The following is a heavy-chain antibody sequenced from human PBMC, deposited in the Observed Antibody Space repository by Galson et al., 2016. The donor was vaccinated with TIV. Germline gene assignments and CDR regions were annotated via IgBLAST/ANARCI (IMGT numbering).Heavy chain of an antibody. CDR2: IKDDGSDN. J-gene: IGHJ4*02. CDR3: AREIPGGTTDLDC. Sequence: GLEWVANIKDDGSDNNYVDSVWGRFTISRDNAKNSLFLQINSLRVEDTAVYYCAREIPGGTTDLDCWGQGTLVTVSS. V-gene: IGHV3-7*01. D-gene: IGHD1-14*01.